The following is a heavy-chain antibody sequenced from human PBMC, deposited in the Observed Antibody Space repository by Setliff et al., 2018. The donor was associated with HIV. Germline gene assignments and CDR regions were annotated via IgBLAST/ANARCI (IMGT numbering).Heavy chain of an antibody. CDR2: INTNTGNP. J-gene: IGHJ2*01. CDR1: GYTFNNYA. CDR3: ASYSGYDSWYFDL. V-gene: IGHV7-4-1*02. D-gene: IGHD5-12*01. Sequence: ASVKVSCKASGYTFNNYAMNWVRQAPGQGLELMGWINTNTGNPTYAQGFTGRFVFSLDTSVSTAYLQISSLKAEDTAVYYSASYSGYDSWYFDLWGRGTLVTVSS.